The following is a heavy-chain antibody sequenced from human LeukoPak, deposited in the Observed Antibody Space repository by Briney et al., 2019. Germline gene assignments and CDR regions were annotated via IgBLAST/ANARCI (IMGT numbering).Heavy chain of an antibody. V-gene: IGHV3-53*04. Sequence: GGSLRLSCAASGFTVSNNYMNWVRQAPGRGLEWVSTIYSDGNTYYADSVKGRFTISRHSSENTLYLQMNSLKPEDAAMYYCASSSSYYFYAMDVWGQGTTVTVSS. J-gene: IGHJ6*02. CDR1: GFTVSNNY. D-gene: IGHD2-2*01. CDR3: ASSSSYYFYAMDV. CDR2: IYSDGNT.